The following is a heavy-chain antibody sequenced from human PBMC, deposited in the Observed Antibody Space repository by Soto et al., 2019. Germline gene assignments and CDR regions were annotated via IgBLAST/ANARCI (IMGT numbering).Heavy chain of an antibody. J-gene: IGHJ4*02. D-gene: IGHD6-6*01. V-gene: IGHV3-74*01. CDR2: INSDGSST. Sequence: GGSLRLSCAASGFTFSSYWMHWVRQAPGKGLVWVSRINSDGSSTYYADSVKGRFTISRDNAKNTLYLQMNSLRAEDTAVYYCAKRSSSSTFDYWGQGTLVTVSS. CDR1: GFTFSSYW. CDR3: AKRSSSSTFDY.